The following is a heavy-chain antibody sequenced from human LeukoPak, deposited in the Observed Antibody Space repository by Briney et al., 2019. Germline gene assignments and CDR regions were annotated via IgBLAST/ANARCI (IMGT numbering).Heavy chain of an antibody. Sequence: GGSLRLSCAASGFTVSSNYMSWVRQAPGKGLERVSVIYSGGSTYYADSVKGRFTISRDNSKNTLYLQMNSLRAEDTAVYYCAREIAAAGPHLGYWGQGTLVTVSS. CDR2: IYSGGST. V-gene: IGHV3-66*02. J-gene: IGHJ4*02. CDR3: AREIAAAGPHLGY. D-gene: IGHD6-13*01. CDR1: GFTVSSNY.